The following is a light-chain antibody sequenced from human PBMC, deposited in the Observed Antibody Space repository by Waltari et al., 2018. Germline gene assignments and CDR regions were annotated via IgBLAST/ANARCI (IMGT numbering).Light chain of an antibody. V-gene: IGKV1-9*01. J-gene: IGKJ5*01. CDR1: QGIRKS. CDR2: VAS. Sequence: TQLTQSPSSLSASVGDRVTITCRASQGIRKSLAWYQQKTGQAPKFLIDVASTLQSGVPSRFSASGSGTDFTLTISSLQPEDFATYYCQQLDSYPITFGQGTRLDIK. CDR3: QQLDSYPIT.